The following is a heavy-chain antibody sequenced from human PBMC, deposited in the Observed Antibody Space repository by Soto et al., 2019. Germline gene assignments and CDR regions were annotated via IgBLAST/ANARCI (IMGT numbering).Heavy chain of an antibody. CDR1: GFTFSTYN. CDR2: ISSDSSIV. V-gene: IGHV3-48*01. J-gene: IGHJ4*02. CDR3: ASSEARTYMRPYFDF. D-gene: IGHD2-2*01. Sequence: GGSLRLSCAASGFTFSTYNMNWVRQAPWKGLEWLSFISSDSSIVYSADSVRGRFTVSRDHAKNSLFLQMSSLRLEDTAVYYCASSEARTYMRPYFDFWGQGTLVTVSS.